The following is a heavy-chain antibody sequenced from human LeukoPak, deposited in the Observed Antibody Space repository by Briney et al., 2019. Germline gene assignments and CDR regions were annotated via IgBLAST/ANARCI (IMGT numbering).Heavy chain of an antibody. CDR1: GYSXSXXYY. CDR2: IYHSGGT. J-gene: IGHJ4*02. Sequence: XXXCTXXGYSXSXXYYWGWXXQPXXKGXXWIGSIYHSGGTYYNPSLKSRVTVSLDTSKNQFSLKLSSVTAADTAVYYCARGDYGDSPFDYWGQGTLVTVSS. D-gene: IGHD4-17*01. V-gene: IGHV4-38-2*02. CDR3: ARGDYGDSPFDY.